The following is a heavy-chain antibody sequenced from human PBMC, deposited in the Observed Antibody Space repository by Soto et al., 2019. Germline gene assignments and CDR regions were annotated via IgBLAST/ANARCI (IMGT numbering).Heavy chain of an antibody. CDR2: IVVGSGNT. J-gene: IGHJ5*02. CDR3: AADLYYYDSSGYYSNWFDP. Sequence: SVKVSCKASGFTFTSSAVQWVRQARGQRLEWIGWIVVGSGNTNYAQKFQERVTITRDMSTSTAYMELSSLRSEDTAVYYCAADLYYYDSSGYYSNWFDPWGQGTLVTVSS. CDR1: GFTFTSSA. D-gene: IGHD3-22*01. V-gene: IGHV1-58*01.